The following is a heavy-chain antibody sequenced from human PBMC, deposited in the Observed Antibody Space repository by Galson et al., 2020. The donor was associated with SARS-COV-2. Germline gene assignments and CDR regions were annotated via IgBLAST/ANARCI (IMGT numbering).Heavy chain of an antibody. CDR2: IGTAGDT. D-gene: IGHD2-15*01. J-gene: IGHJ6*02. CDR3: ARWHQYYYGMDV. V-gene: IGHV3-13*01. Sequence: GGSLRLSCAASGFTFSSYDMHWVRQATGKGLEWVSAIGTAGDTYYPGSVKGRFTISRENAKNSLYLQMNSLRAGDTAVYYCARWHQYYYGMDVWGQGTTVTVSS. CDR1: GFTFSSYD.